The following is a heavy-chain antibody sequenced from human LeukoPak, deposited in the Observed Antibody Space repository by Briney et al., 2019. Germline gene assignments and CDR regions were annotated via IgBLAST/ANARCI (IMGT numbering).Heavy chain of an antibody. CDR3: DREIVDDYGDYVYYYGMDV. J-gene: IGHJ6*02. V-gene: IGHV4-30-4*01. CDR1: GGSISSGDYY. Sequence: SETLSLTCTVSGGSISSGDYYWSWIRQPPGKGLEWIGYIFYSGSTFYNPSLQSRVTISVDTSKNQFSLKLSSVTAADTAVYFCDREIVDDYGDYVYYYGMDVWGQGTTVTVSS. CDR2: IFYSGST. D-gene: IGHD4-17*01.